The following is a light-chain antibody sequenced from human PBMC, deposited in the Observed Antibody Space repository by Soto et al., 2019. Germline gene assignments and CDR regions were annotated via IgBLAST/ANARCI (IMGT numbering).Light chain of an antibody. CDR1: SSDVGAYKY. CDR3: TSYVGNDIWV. J-gene: IGLJ3*02. CDR2: EVT. V-gene: IGLV2-8*01. Sequence: QSALTQPPSASGSPGQSVTMSCTGTSSDVGAYKYVSWYQQYPGKAPKLMIYEVTKRPSGVPDRFSGSKSGNTASLTVSGLQAEDEADYYCTSYVGNDIWVFGGGTKATVL.